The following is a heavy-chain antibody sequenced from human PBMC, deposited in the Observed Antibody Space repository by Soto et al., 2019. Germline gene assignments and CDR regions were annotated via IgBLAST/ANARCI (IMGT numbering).Heavy chain of an antibody. J-gene: IGHJ6*02. D-gene: IGHD3-3*01. CDR2: LYYTGST. CDR3: ARGGGYDFRSSQAPPIDV. CDR1: GGSISDFY. Sequence: SETLSLTCNVSGGSISDFYWGWIRQSPGKRLEWIGYLYYTGSTNYNPALKSRVTISLDTSKNQFSLKVRSVTAADTAVYYCARGGGYDFRSSQAPPIDVWGQGTTVTVSS. V-gene: IGHV4-59*01.